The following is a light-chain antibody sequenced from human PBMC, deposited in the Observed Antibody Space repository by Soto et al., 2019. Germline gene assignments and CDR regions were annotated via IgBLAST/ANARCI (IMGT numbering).Light chain of an antibody. J-gene: IGKJ3*01. V-gene: IGKV1-39*01. CDR1: QRISNF. Sequence: DIPLTQSPSSLSASLGDKVTITCRASQRISNFLNWYQQQPGKAPKLLIYAASNLESGVPSRFSGSGSATDFTLTINSLQPGDFATYYCQQTYSVPRNFGPGTRVGVK. CDR2: AAS. CDR3: QQTYSVPRN.